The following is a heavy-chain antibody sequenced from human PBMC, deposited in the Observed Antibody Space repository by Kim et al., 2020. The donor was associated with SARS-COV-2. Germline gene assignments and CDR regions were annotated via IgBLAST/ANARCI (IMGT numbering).Heavy chain of an antibody. Sequence: RKSRVTIAVDPSKDQFSLKLSSVTAADTAVYYCARGGITIFGVVNAIDYWGQGTLVTVSS. CDR3: ARGGITIFGVVNAIDY. D-gene: IGHD3-3*01. J-gene: IGHJ4*02. V-gene: IGHV4-59*09.